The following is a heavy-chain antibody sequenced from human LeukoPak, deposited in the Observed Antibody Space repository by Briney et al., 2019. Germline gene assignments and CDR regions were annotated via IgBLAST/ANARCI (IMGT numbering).Heavy chain of an antibody. CDR1: GFTVSSNY. CDR2: IYSGGST. V-gene: IGHV3-66*01. Sequence: GGSLRLSCAASGFTVSSNYMSWVRPAPGKGLEWVSVIYSGGSTYCADSVKGRFTIYRDNSKNTLYLQMNSLRAEDTAVYYCARDLLHPGGGSGPFDYWGQGTLVTVSS. J-gene: IGHJ4*02. CDR3: ARDLLHPGGGSGPFDY. D-gene: IGHD3-10*01.